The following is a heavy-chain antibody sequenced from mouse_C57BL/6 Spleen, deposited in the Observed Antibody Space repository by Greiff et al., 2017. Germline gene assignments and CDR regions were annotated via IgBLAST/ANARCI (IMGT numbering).Heavy chain of an antibody. CDR3: ALRNYDGAMDY. J-gene: IGHJ4*01. V-gene: IGHV1-55*01. CDR1: GYTFTSYW. D-gene: IGHD2-1*01. Sequence: QVQLQQPGAELVKPGASVKMSCKASGYTFTSYWINWVKQRPGQGLAWIGDIYPGSGSTTYNEKFKSKATLTVDTSSSTAYMQLSRLTADASAVYYSALRNYDGAMDYGGQGTSVTVSS. CDR2: IYPGSGST.